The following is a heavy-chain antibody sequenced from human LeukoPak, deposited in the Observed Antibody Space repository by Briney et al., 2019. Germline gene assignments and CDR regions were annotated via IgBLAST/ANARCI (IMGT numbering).Heavy chain of an antibody. CDR3: ARVGSSWDNWFDP. CDR1: GYTLTSYD. J-gene: IGHJ5*02. Sequence: ASVKVSCKASGYTLTSYDINWVRQATGQGLEWMGWMNPNSGNTGYAQKFQGRVTMTRNTSISTAYMELSSLRSEDTAVYYCARVGSSWDNWFDPWGQGTLVTVSS. V-gene: IGHV1-8*01. CDR2: MNPNSGNT. D-gene: IGHD6-13*01.